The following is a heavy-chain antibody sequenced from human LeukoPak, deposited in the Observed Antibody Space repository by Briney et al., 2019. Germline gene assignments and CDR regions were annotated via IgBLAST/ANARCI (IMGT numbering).Heavy chain of an antibody. D-gene: IGHD3-10*01. V-gene: IGHV3-30*18. CDR1: GFTFSDYG. CDR2: ISYDGSNK. J-gene: IGHJ4*02. Sequence: GGSLRLSCAASGFTFSDYGLHWVRQAPGKGLEWVAVISYDGSNKFYADSVRGRFTISRDTFKNTLYLDMNGLRPEDTAMFYCAKDLDGSGIYDFWGQGTLVTVSS. CDR3: AKDLDGSGIYDF.